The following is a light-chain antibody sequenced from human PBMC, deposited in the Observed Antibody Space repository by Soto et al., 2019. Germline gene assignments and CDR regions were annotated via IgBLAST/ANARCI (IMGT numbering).Light chain of an antibody. J-gene: IGLJ1*01. CDR3: CSYAGSYTYV. CDR2: DVS. CDR1: SSDVGGHNY. Sequence: QSALTQPRSVSGSPGQSVTISCTGTSSDVGGHNYVSWYQQHPGKAPKLMIYDVSKRPSGVPDRFSGSKSGNTASLTISGLQAEDEADYYCCSYAGSYTYVFATGTKLTVL. V-gene: IGLV2-11*01.